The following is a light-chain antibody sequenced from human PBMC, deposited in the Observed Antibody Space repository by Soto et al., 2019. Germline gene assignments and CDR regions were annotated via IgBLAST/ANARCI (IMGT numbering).Light chain of an antibody. Sequence: QSALTQPASVSGSLGQSITMSCSGTSTNVGSYNLVSWYQQHPGKAPEVIIYEDSQRPSGVSNRFSGSKSGNTASLTISGLQPEDEADYFCCSYASSSLYVFGTGTKVTVL. J-gene: IGLJ1*01. CDR2: EDS. V-gene: IGLV2-14*02. CDR3: CSYASSSLYV. CDR1: STNVGSYNL.